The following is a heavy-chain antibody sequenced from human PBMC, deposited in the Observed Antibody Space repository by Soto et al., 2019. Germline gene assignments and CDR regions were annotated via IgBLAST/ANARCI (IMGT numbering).Heavy chain of an antibody. Sequence: QVQLQESGPGLVKPSQTLSLTCTVSGGSISSGGYYWSWIRQHPGKGLEWIGYIYYSGSTYYNPSTKSRVTISVDTSKNKFSLKLSSVTAADTAVYYCAIAEDAYGDRNWFDPWGQGTLVTVSS. V-gene: IGHV4-31*03. CDR3: AIAEDAYGDRNWFDP. D-gene: IGHD4-17*01. CDR1: GGSISSGGYY. J-gene: IGHJ5*02. CDR2: IYYSGST.